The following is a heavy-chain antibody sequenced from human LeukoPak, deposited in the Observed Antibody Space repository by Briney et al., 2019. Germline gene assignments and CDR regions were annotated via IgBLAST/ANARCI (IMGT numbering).Heavy chain of an antibody. CDR1: GGSISSYY. CDR2: IHYSGST. Sequence: PSETLSLTCTVSGGSISSYYWSWIRRPAGKGLEWIGYIHYSGSTNYNPSLKSRVTISVDTSKNQFSLKLSSVTAADTAVYYCARASVTYYYYYYMDVWGKGTTVTVSS. CDR3: ARASVTYYYYYYMDV. V-gene: IGHV4-59*01. D-gene: IGHD4-11*01. J-gene: IGHJ6*03.